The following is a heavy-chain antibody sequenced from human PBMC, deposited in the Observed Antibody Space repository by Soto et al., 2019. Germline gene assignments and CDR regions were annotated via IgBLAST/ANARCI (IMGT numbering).Heavy chain of an antibody. CDR3: AKDSDPELLWFGEPDY. V-gene: IGHV3-23*01. CDR1: GFTFSSYA. J-gene: IGHJ4*02. D-gene: IGHD3-10*01. Sequence: GSLRLSCAASGFTFSSYAMSWVRQAPGKGLEWVSAIRGSGGSTYYADSVKGRFTISRDNSKNTLYLQMNSLRAEDTAVYYCAKDSDPELLWFGEPDYWGQGTLVTVSS. CDR2: IRGSGGST.